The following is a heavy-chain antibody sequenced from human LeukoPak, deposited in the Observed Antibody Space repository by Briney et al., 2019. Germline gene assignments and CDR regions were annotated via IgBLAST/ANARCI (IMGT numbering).Heavy chain of an antibody. CDR3: ARDRSSSWYKDFDY. D-gene: IGHD6-13*01. Sequence: SETLSLTCTVSGYSISSGYYWSWIRQPPGKGLEWIGEINHSGSTNYNPSLKSRVTISLDTSKNQFSLDLSSVTAADTAVYYCARDRSSSWYKDFDYWGQGTLVTVSS. CDR1: GYSISSGYY. CDR2: INHSGST. J-gene: IGHJ4*02. V-gene: IGHV4-38-2*02.